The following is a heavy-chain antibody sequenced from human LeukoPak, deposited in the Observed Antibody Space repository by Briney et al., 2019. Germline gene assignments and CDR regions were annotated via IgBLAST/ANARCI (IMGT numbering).Heavy chain of an antibody. CDR2: FNPKDGET. CDR1: GYTLSELS. J-gene: IGHJ4*02. V-gene: IGHV1-24*01. CDR3: AASFLRFSPDFDY. D-gene: IGHD2/OR15-2a*01. Sequence: ASVKVSCKVSGYTLSELSIHWVRQPPGKGLEWVGSFNPKDGETYSAQTFQGRLILTEDTSTDTAYMELRTLRSEDTAVFYCAASFLRFSPDFDYWGQGTLVTVSS.